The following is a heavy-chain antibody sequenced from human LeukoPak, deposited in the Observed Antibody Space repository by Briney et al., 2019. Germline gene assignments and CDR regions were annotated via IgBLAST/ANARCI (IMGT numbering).Heavy chain of an antibody. J-gene: IGHJ4*02. V-gene: IGHV3-20*04. D-gene: IGHD4-17*01. CDR3: ARDGGGDYDGCTFDY. CDR2: INWNGGST. CDR1: GFTFSSYS. Sequence: PGGSLRLSCAASGFTFSSYSMNWVRQAPGKGLEWVSGINWNGGSTGYADSVKGRFTISRDNAKNSLYLQMNSLRAEDTALYYCARDGGGDYDGCTFDYWGQGTLVTVSS.